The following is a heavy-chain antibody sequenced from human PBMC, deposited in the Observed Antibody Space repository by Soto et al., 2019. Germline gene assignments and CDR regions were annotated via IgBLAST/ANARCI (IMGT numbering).Heavy chain of an antibody. CDR2: IYYTGSA. CDR3: ARGADIFNYFDN. V-gene: IGHV4-31*03. Sequence: QVQLQESGPGLVKPSQTLSLTCTVSGDSLSSGDYYWSWIRQHPGKGLAWIGYIYYTGSAYYNPFLGRRVSISIETAKTQVSPNLNSVTAADRAVYYCARGADIFNYFDNWGQGALVTVSS. CDR1: GDSLSSGDYY. J-gene: IGHJ4*02.